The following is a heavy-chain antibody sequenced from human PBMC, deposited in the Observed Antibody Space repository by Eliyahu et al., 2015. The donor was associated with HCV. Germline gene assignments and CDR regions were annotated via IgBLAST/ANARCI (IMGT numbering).Heavy chain of an antibody. Sequence: QLLESGGDLVQPGGSLRLSCEXSGLIFSNYAMSWVRQAPGXGPEWVSGIGVSGGTYYADSVKGRFTISRDKAKNTIYKGTLSLQMNDLRVEDTAIYRCAFPWGRWSPFDFWGPGTLVTVSS. J-gene: IGHJ4*02. CDR1: GLIFSNYA. CDR2: IGVSGGT. CDR3: AFPWGRWSPFDF. V-gene: IGHV3-23*01. D-gene: IGHD3-16*01.